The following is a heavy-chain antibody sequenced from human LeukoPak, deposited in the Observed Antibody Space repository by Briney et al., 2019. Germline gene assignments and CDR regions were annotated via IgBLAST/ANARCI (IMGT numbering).Heavy chain of an antibody. CDR1: GFTVSSNY. Sequence: GGSLRLSCAASGFTVSSNYMSWVRQAPGKGLEWVSVSYTGGNTHYADSVKGRFTLSRDNSKNTVYLQMNSLRVEDTAMYYCASISDLLYYFDCWDQGTLVTVSS. CDR2: SYTGGNT. CDR3: ASISDLLYYFDC. J-gene: IGHJ4*02. V-gene: IGHV3-66*01.